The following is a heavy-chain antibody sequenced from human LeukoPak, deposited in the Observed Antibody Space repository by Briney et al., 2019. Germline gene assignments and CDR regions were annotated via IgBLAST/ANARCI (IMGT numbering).Heavy chain of an antibody. CDR3: ARGRNDFDY. V-gene: IGHV4-59*13. D-gene: IGHD1-1*01. CDR1: GGSIHSYY. CDR2: TSYSGST. Sequence: SETLSLTCTVSGGSIHSYYWSWIRQPPGKGLEWIGYTSYSGSTYYNPSLKSRVTISLGTSKNQFSLRLTSVTAADTAMYYCARGRNDFDYWGQGTLVTVSS. J-gene: IGHJ4*02.